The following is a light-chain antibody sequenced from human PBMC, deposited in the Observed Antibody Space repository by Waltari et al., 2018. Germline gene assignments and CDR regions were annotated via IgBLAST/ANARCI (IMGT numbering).Light chain of an antibody. J-gene: IGKJ5*01. Sequence: ETVFTPSPGTLSLSPGDRATLACRASQSVSSRYLAWYQRKPGQAPRLLIFGASSRATGIPDRFRGSGSGTDFTLTISRLEPDDFAVYYCQQYVGAPITFGQGTRLEIK. V-gene: IGKV3-20*01. CDR1: QSVSSRY. CDR3: QQYVGAPIT. CDR2: GAS.